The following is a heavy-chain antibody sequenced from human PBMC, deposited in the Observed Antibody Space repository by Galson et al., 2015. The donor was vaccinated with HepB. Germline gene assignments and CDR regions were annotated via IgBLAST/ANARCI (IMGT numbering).Heavy chain of an antibody. Sequence: SVKVSCKASGYTFTGYYMHWVRQAPGQGLEWMGWINPNSGGTNYAQKFQGRVTMTRDTSISTAYMELSRLGSDDTAVYYCARARRVGATPLDSWGQGTLVTVSS. CDR1: GYTFTGYY. D-gene: IGHD1-26*01. CDR2: INPNSGGT. V-gene: IGHV1-2*02. J-gene: IGHJ4*02. CDR3: ARARRVGATPLDS.